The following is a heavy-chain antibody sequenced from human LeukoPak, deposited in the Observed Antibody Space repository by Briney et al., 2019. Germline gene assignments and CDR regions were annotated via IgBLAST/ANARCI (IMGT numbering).Heavy chain of an antibody. Sequence: GGSLRLSCTTSGFTFSNYGMYWVRQAPGKGLEWLAFIRYDGSNKYYADSVKGRFTISRDNSKNTLYLQMNSLRAEDTAVYYCAKGLYCSSTSCYTPDYWGQGTLVTVSS. D-gene: IGHD2-2*02. CDR1: GFTFSNYG. CDR3: AKGLYCSSTSCYTPDY. V-gene: IGHV3-30*02. CDR2: IRYDGSNK. J-gene: IGHJ4*02.